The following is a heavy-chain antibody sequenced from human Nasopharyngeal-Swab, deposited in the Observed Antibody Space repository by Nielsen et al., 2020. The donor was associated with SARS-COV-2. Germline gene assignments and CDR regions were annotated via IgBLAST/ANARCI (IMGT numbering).Heavy chain of an antibody. Sequence: WIRQSPSRGLEWLGRTYYRSKWYNDYAVSVTSRITINPDTSKNQFSLQLNSVTPEDTAVYYCARDRRNSGSYYPAAYYYYGMDVWGQGTTVTVSS. CDR3: ARDRRNSGSYYPAAYYYYGMDV. D-gene: IGHD1-26*01. V-gene: IGHV6-1*01. J-gene: IGHJ6*02. CDR2: TYYRSKWYN.